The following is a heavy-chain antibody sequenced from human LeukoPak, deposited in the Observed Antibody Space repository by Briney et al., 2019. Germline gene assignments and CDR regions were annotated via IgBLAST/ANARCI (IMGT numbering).Heavy chain of an antibody. D-gene: IGHD3-9*01. Sequence: GGSLRLSCAASGFTFSDYYMSWIRQAPGKGLEWVSYISSSSSYTNYADSVKGRFTISRDNAKNSLYLQMNSLRAEDTAVYYCARGYDILTGYSPFFYYGMDVWGRGTTVTVSS. CDR3: ARGYDILTGYSPFFYYGMDV. V-gene: IGHV3-11*06. CDR2: ISSSSSYT. CDR1: GFTFSDYY. J-gene: IGHJ6*04.